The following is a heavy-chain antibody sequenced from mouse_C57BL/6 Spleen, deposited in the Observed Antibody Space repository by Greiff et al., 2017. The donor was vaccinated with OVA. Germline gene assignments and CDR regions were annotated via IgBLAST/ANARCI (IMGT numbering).Heavy chain of an antibody. CDR1: GYTFTSYW. J-gene: IGHJ3*01. D-gene: IGHD1-1*01. CDR2: IYPSDSET. Sequence: VQLQQPGAELVRPGSSVKLSCKASGYTFTSYWMDWVKQRPGQGLEWIGNIYPSDSETHYNQKFKDKATLTVDKSSSTAYMQLSSLTSEDSAVYYCARLTTVDGFAYWGQGTLVTVSA. V-gene: IGHV1-61*01. CDR3: ARLTTVDGFAY.